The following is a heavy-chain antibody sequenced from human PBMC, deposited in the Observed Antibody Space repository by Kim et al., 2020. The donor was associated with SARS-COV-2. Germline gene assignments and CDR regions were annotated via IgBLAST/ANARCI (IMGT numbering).Heavy chain of an antibody. CDR1: GFTFRNYG. CDR2: ISYDGSNK. V-gene: IGHV3-30*18. D-gene: IGHD2-15*01. Sequence: GGSLRLSCAASGFTFRNYGMHWFRQAPGKGLEWVAVISYDGSNKYYADSVKGRFTISRDNSKNTLYLQMNSLRAEDTAVYYCAKGGGPYCSGGNCYSHYFDYWGQGTLVTVSS. J-gene: IGHJ4*02. CDR3: AKGGGPYCSGGNCYSHYFDY.